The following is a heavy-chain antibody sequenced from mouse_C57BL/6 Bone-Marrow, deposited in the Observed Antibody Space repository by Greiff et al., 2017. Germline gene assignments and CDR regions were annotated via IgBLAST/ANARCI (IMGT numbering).Heavy chain of an antibody. Sequence: EVQLQQSGAELVRPGASVKLSCTASGFTIKDDYMHWVKQRPEQGLEWIGWIDPENGDTEYATKFQGKATITADTSSNTAYLQLSSLTSEDTAVYYWTTYGYDGPCGYCDVGGTGTTITVSA. CDR1: GFTIKDDY. J-gene: IGHJ1*03. CDR2: IDPENGDT. V-gene: IGHV14-4*01. D-gene: IGHD2-2*01. CDR3: TTYGYDGPCGYCDV.